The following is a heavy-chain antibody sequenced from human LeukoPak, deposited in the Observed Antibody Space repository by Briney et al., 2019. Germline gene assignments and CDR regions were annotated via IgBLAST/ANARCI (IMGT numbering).Heavy chain of an antibody. V-gene: IGHV3-23*01. Sequence: PGGSLRLSCAASGFTFSSYAMSWVRQAPGKGLEWVSAISGSGGSTYYADSVKGRFTISRDNSKNTLYLQMNSLRAEDTAAYYCAKEDGIWWSSSLTDYWGQGTLVTVSS. J-gene: IGHJ4*02. CDR2: ISGSGGST. D-gene: IGHD6-13*01. CDR1: GFTFSSYA. CDR3: AKEDGIWWSSSLTDY.